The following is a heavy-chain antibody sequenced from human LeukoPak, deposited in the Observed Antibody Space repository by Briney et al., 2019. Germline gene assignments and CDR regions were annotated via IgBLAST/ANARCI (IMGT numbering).Heavy chain of an antibody. CDR1: GFTFSSYA. D-gene: IGHD3-10*01. V-gene: IGHV3-23*01. J-gene: IGHJ5*02. CDR3: AKGLTMVRGVTVSWFDP. Sequence: PGGSLRLSCAASGFTFSSYAMTWVRQAPGRGLEWVSSVYGSGGSTYYRESVKGRFTVSRDNSQNTLYLQMNSLRVDDTAVYYCAKGLTMVRGVTVSWFDPWGLGTQVTVTS. CDR2: VYGSGGST.